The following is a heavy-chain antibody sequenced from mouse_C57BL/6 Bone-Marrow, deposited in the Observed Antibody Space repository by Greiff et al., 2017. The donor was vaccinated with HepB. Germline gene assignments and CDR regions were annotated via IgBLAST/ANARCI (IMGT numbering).Heavy chain of an antibody. V-gene: IGHV1-59*01. CDR2: IDPSDSYT. Sequence: VQLQQPGAELVRPGTSVKLSCKASGYTFTSYWMHWVKQRPGQGLEWIGVIDPSDSYTNYKPKFKGNATLTVDTSTSTAYVQLSSLTSEDSAVYYRARDKYGYGSSYEDAWYFDVWGTGTTVTVSS. J-gene: IGHJ1*03. D-gene: IGHD1-1*01. CDR1: GYTFTSYW. CDR3: ARDKYGYGSSYEDAWYFDV.